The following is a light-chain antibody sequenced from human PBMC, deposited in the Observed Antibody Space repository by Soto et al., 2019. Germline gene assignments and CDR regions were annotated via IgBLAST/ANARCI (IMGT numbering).Light chain of an antibody. CDR1: QSLLHSNGYSC. J-gene: IGKJ4*01. CDR2: LAS. Sequence: DIVMSQSPLSLPVTPGETVSISCRSSQSLLHSNGYSCLDWYLQKPGQSPQLLIHLASTRASGVXXXXXXXXXXXXXXXXXXRVEAEDVGVYYCMQALQSPVTFGGGTRVEIK. V-gene: IGKV2-28*01. CDR3: MQALQSPVT.